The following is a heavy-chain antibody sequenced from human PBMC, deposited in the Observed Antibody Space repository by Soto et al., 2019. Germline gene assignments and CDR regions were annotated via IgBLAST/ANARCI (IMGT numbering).Heavy chain of an antibody. V-gene: IGHV1-18*01. CDR2: ISTYNGNT. CDR1: GYTFTSNG. Sequence: QVQLVQSGAEVKKPGTSVKVSCKASGYTFTSNGISWVRQAPGQGLEWMGWISTYNGNTNYEQKLQGSVTMTRDTPTIIAHMELRDLRSDDTAVYSCARDGYGDYGYWGQGSLVTVSS. CDR3: ARDGYGDYGY. J-gene: IGHJ4*02. D-gene: IGHD4-17*01.